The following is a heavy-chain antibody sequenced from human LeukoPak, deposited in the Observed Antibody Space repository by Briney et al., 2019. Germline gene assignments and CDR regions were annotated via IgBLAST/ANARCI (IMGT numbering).Heavy chain of an antibody. Sequence: GGSLRLSCAASGFTFSSYEMNWVRQAPGKGLEWVSYIISSGSTIYYADSVKGRFTISRDNAKNSLYLQMNSLRAEDTAVYYCAREEVHYYYGMDVWGQGTTVTVSS. CDR3: AREEVHYYYGMDV. J-gene: IGHJ6*02. V-gene: IGHV3-48*03. CDR2: IISSGSTI. CDR1: GFTFSSYE.